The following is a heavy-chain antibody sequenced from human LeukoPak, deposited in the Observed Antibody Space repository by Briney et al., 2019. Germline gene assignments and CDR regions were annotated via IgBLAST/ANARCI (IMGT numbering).Heavy chain of an antibody. V-gene: IGHV4-34*01. Sequence: PSETLSLTCAVDGGSCSGYYWSWIRQPPGKGLEWIGEINHSGSTNYNPSLKSRVTISVDTSKNQFSLKLSSVTAADTAVYYCASDATYYYGSGSYRGAFDYWGQGTLVTVSS. J-gene: IGHJ4*02. D-gene: IGHD3-10*01. CDR3: ASDATYYYGSGSYRGAFDY. CDR2: INHSGST. CDR1: GGSCSGYY.